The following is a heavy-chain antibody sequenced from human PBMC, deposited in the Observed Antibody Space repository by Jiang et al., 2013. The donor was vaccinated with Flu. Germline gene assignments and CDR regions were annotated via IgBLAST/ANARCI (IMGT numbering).Heavy chain of an antibody. CDR2: IVVGSGNT. D-gene: IGHD2-15*01. Sequence: SGAEVKKPGTSVKVSCKASGFTFTSSAMQWVRQARGQRLEWIGWIVVGSGNTNYAQKFQERVTITRDMSTSTAYMELSSLRSEDTAVYYCAAGGCSGGSCYSSSDYWGQGTLVTVSS. V-gene: IGHV1-58*02. J-gene: IGHJ4*02. CDR3: AAGGCSGGSCYSSSDY. CDR1: GFTFTSSA.